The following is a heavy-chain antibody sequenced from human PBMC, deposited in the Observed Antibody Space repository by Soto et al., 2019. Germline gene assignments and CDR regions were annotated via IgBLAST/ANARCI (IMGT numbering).Heavy chain of an antibody. CDR3: AKGVCSSTSCYLLDAFDI. CDR1: GFTFSSYA. J-gene: IGHJ3*02. D-gene: IGHD2-2*01. CDR2: ISGSGGST. V-gene: IGHV3-23*01. Sequence: EVQLLESGGGLVQPGGSLRLSCAASGFTFSSYAMSWVRQAPGKGLECVSAISGSGGSTYYADSVKGRFTISRDNSKNTLYLQMNSLRAEDTAVYYCAKGVCSSTSCYLLDAFDIWGQGTMVTVSS.